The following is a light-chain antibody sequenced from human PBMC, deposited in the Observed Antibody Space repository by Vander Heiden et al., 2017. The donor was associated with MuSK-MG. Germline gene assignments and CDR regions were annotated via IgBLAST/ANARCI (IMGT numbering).Light chain of an antibody. Sequence: SSALTQHPAVSVAVGQSVTITCRGNTFRSYYTSWYQHQPGPAPVLVTYGTNNRPSGIPGRIPGASTGNTASLTITGAEAEDEDDYYCNSRDSSGNHLNVVFGGGTKLTVL. CDR2: GTN. J-gene: IGLJ2*01. V-gene: IGLV3-19*01. CDR1: TFRSYY. CDR3: NSRDSSGNHLNVV.